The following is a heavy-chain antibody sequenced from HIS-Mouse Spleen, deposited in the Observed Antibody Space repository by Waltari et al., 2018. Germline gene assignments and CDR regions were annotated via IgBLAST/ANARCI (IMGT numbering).Heavy chain of an antibody. CDR2: MRGRGGST. CDR1: GFTFSSYA. J-gene: IGHJ4*02. Sequence: EVQLLESGGGLVQPGGSLRLSCAASGFTFSSYAMSWVRQAPGKGLEWVSAMRGRGGSTYYADSVKGRFTISRENSKNTLYLQMNSLRAEDTAVYYCAKDDTAMVTASFDYWGQGTLVTVSS. CDR3: AKDDTAMVTASFDY. D-gene: IGHD5-18*01. V-gene: IGHV3-23*01.